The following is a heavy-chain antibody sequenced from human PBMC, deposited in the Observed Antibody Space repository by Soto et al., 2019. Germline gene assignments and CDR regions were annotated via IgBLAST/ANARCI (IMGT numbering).Heavy chain of an antibody. CDR3: AQQFDY. Sequence: EVQVVESGGGLVQPGGSLRLACAASGFTFSDYWMHWVRQVPGEGMVWVARINKDATIINYADAVKGRFTISRDNTKNTVFLQMNGLRDEDTAAYYCAQQFDYWGQGTLVTVSS. J-gene: IGHJ4*02. CDR1: GFTFSDYW. CDR2: INKDATII. V-gene: IGHV3-74*01.